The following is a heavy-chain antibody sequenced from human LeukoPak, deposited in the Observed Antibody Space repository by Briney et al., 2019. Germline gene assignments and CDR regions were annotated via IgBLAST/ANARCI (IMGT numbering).Heavy chain of an antibody. CDR3: ARDYSGSHDY. D-gene: IGHD1-26*01. CDR1: GGSISSSSYY. J-gene: IGHJ4*02. Sequence: SETLSLTCTVSGGSISSSSYYWSWIRQPPGKGLEWIGFIHYSGSTNYNPSLKSRVTISVDTSKNQFSLKLSSVTAADTAVYYCARDYSGSHDYWGQGTLVTVSS. CDR2: IHYSGST. V-gene: IGHV4-61*01.